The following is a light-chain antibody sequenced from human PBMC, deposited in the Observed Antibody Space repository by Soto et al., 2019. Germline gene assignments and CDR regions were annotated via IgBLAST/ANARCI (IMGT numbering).Light chain of an antibody. Sequence: DIVMTQSPLSLPVTPGEPASISCRSSQSLLHTNGYNYVDWYLQRPGQSPQLLIYLGSNRASRVLERLGARGSATIFTLKISRVEAKNVGFYYCMKAYQTPPPSGQGPKL. CDR3: MKAYQTPPP. J-gene: IGKJ1*01. CDR1: QSLLHTNGYNY. CDR2: LGS. V-gene: IGKV2-28*01.